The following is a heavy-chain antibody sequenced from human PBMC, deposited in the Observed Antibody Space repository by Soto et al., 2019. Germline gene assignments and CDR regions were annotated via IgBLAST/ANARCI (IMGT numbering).Heavy chain of an antibody. CDR2: ISPGDSDT. V-gene: IGHV5-51*01. D-gene: IGHD3-22*01. Sequence: EVQLVQSRAEVKKPGESLKISCKGSGYSFTKSWIGWVRQMPGKGLEWMGIISPGDSDTRYSPSFQGQVTMSVDKSITTAYLQWNSLKASDTAMYYCARHVVWDRSGYYQSDYFDFWGQGTLVTVSS. J-gene: IGHJ4*02. CDR1: GYSFTKSW. CDR3: ARHVVWDRSGYYQSDYFDF.